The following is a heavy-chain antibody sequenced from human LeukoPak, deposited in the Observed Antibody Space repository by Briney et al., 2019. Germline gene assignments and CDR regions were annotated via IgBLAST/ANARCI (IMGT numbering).Heavy chain of an antibody. CDR2: IRSKANSYGT. Sequence: GGSLRLSCAASGFNFSGSAVHWFRQASGKGLEWVGRIRSKANSYGTAYSESVKGRFSISRDDSKNTSYLQMNSLKSEDTAVYFCTQWADVAPMDVWGQGTTVIVSS. J-gene: IGHJ6*02. V-gene: IGHV3-73*01. CDR3: TQWADVAPMDV. CDR1: GFNFSGSA. D-gene: IGHD2-8*01.